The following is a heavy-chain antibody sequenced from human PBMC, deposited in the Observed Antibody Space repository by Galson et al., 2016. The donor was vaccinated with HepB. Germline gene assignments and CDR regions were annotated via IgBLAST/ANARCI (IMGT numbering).Heavy chain of an antibody. Sequence: SLRLSCAVSGLTVSNNYMSWVRQAPGKGLEWVSFIYSNGKIYYTDSVKGRFILSRDNSKNTLYLQMNSLRAEDTAVYYCARPPNNHWGQGTLVTVSS. CDR2: IYSNGKI. J-gene: IGHJ4*02. V-gene: IGHV3-66*04. CDR3: ARPPNNH. CDR1: GLTVSNNY.